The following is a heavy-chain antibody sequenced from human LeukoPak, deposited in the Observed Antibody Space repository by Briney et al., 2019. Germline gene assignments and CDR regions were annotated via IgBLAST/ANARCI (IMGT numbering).Heavy chain of an antibody. CDR3: AREPGYQLLLYYMDV. CDR1: GFTFSSYG. CDR2: ISYDGSNK. Sequence: GGSLRLSCAASGFTFSSYGMHWVRQAPGKGLEWVAVISYDGSNKYYADSVKGRFTISRDNSKNTLYLQMNSLRAEDTAVYYCAREPGYQLLLYYMDVWGKGTTVTVSS. D-gene: IGHD2-2*01. V-gene: IGHV3-30*03. J-gene: IGHJ6*03.